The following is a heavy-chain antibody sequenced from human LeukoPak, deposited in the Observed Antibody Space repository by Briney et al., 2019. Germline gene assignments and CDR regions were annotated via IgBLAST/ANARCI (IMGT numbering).Heavy chain of an antibody. CDR3: ARLPIVITFGGVPDY. D-gene: IGHD3-16*01. J-gene: IGHJ4*02. CDR2: ISSSSSYI. V-gene: IGHV3-21*01. Sequence: GGSLRLSCAASGFTLSSYSMNWVRQAPGKGLEWVSSISSSSSYIYYADSVKGRFTISRDNAKNSLYLQMNSLRAEDTAVYYCARLPIVITFGGVPDYWGQGTLVTVSS. CDR1: GFTLSSYS.